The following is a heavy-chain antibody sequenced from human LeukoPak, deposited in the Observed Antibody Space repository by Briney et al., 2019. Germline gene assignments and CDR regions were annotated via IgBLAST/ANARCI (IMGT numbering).Heavy chain of an antibody. CDR1: GFTFSSYG. V-gene: IGHV3-30*18. CDR3: AKVEYSSSQSWFDP. Sequence: QSGGSLRLSCAASGFTFSSYGMHWVRQAPGKGLEWVAVISYDGSNKYYADSVKGRFTISRDNSKNTLYLQMNSLRAEDTAVYYCAKVEYSSSQSWFDPWGQGTLVTVSS. J-gene: IGHJ5*02. D-gene: IGHD6-6*01. CDR2: ISYDGSNK.